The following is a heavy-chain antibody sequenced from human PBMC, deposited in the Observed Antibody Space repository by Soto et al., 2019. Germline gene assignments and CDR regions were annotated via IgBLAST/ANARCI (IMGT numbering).Heavy chain of an antibody. J-gene: IGHJ5*02. CDR2: IYATGTT. CDR1: GGSISSSSYY. Sequence: SETLSLTCTVSGGSISSSSYYWGWIRQPPGKGLEWIGSIYATGTTGYNPSLKSRVMMSVDTSKKQFSLKLRSVTAADTAVYYCVRDGTKTLRDWFDPWGQGISVTVSS. V-gene: IGHV4-39*07. D-gene: IGHD1-1*01. CDR3: VRDGTKTLRDWFDP.